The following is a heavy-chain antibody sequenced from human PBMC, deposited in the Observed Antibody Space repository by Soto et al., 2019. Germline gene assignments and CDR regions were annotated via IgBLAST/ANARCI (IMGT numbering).Heavy chain of an antibody. V-gene: IGHV3-23*01. J-gene: IGHJ4*02. Sequence: EVQLLESGGGLVQPGESLRLSCAASGFTFSSYAMSWVRQAPGKGLEWVSVISGSDDSTYYADSVKGRFTISRDNSKNSRYLQMNSLSAADTAVYYWAKRSSSSTVDYWGQGTLVTVSS. CDR1: GFTFSSYA. CDR2: ISGSDDST. D-gene: IGHD6-6*01. CDR3: AKRSSSSTVDY.